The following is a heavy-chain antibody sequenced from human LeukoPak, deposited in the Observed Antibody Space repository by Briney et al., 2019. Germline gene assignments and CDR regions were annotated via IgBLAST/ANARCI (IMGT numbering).Heavy chain of an antibody. CDR1: GFTFSSYA. V-gene: IGHV3-23*01. D-gene: IGHD6-6*01. J-gene: IGHJ5*02. CDR2: ISGSGGST. Sequence: GGSLRLSCAASGFTFSSYAMHWVRQAPGKGLEWVSAISGSGGSTYYADSVKGRFTISRDNSKNTLYLQMNSLRAEDTAVYYCAKGSIAALPYNWFDPWGQGTLVTVSS. CDR3: AKGSIAALPYNWFDP.